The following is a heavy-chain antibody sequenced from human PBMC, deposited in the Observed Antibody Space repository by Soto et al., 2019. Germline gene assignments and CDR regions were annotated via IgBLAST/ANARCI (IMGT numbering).Heavy chain of an antibody. CDR1: GGSITSGGYY. CDR2: IYYSGST. J-gene: IGHJ6*02. Sequence: SETLSLTCTVSGGSITSGGYYWSWIRQHAGKGLEWIGHIYYSGSTKYNPSLKSRVTISIDTSKIQFSLKLSSVTAADTAVYYCARDTLSRFGSGYYIGGNYYYGMDVWGQGTTVTVSS. V-gene: IGHV4-61*08. D-gene: IGHD3-3*01. CDR3: ARDTLSRFGSGYYIGGNYYYGMDV.